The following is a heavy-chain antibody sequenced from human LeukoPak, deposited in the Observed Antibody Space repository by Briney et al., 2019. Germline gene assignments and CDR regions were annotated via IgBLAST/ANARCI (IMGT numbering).Heavy chain of an antibody. Sequence: GGSLRLSCAASGFTFNTYGMSWVRQAPGKGLEWVSGISGSGGSTHYADSVKGRFTISRDNTKNTLYLQMNSLRAEDTAVYYCAKDRHAPGRYCSSTSCFPFDSWGQGTLVTVSS. CDR2: ISGSGGST. CDR1: GFTFNTYG. D-gene: IGHD2-2*01. J-gene: IGHJ5*01. V-gene: IGHV3-23*01. CDR3: AKDRHAPGRYCSSTSCFPFDS.